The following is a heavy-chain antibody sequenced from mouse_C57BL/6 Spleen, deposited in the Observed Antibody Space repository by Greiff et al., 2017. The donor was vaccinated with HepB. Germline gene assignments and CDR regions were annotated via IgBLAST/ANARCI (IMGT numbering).Heavy chain of an antibody. CDR1: GYSITSGYD. Sequence: DVKLQESGPGMVKPSQSLSLTCTVTGYSITSGYDWHWIRHFPGNKLEWMGYISYSGSTNYNPSLKSRISITHDTSKNHFFLKLNSVTTEDTATYYCARGNWDVRAMDYWGQGTSVTVSS. V-gene: IGHV3-1*01. D-gene: IGHD4-1*01. CDR3: ARGNWDVRAMDY. CDR2: ISYSGST. J-gene: IGHJ4*01.